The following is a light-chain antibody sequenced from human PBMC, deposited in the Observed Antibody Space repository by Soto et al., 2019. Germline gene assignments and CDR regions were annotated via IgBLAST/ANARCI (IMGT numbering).Light chain of an antibody. CDR1: SSDVGGYNY. CDR3: SSYTSSSTYVI. J-gene: IGLJ2*01. Sequence: QSALTQSASVSGSPGQSITISCTGTSSDVGGYNYVSWHQQHPGKAPKLMIYDVSNRPSGVSNRFSGSKSGNTASLTISGLQAEDEADYYCSSYTSSSTYVIFGGGTKLTVL. V-gene: IGLV2-14*01. CDR2: DVS.